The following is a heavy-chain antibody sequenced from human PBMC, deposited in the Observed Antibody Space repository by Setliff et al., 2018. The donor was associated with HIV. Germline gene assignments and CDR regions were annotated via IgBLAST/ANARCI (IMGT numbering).Heavy chain of an antibody. D-gene: IGHD6-19*01. V-gene: IGHV1-46*01. CDR1: GYTFTSYY. CDR3: ARDPSRIAVAGTFDY. Sequence: ASVKVSCKASGYTFTSYYMHWVRQAPGQGFEWMGIIKPSGGSTSYAQKFQGRVTMTRDTSTSTVYMELSSLRSEDTAVYYCARDPSRIAVAGTFDYWGQGTLVTVSS. J-gene: IGHJ4*02. CDR2: IKPSGGST.